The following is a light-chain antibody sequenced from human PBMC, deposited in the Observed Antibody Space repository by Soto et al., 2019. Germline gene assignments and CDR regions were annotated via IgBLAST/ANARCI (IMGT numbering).Light chain of an antibody. CDR3: QVWDSTTDHPGV. J-gene: IGLJ3*02. CDR1: NIGSKS. Sequence: SYELAQPPSVSVAPEKTARITCGGNNIGSKSVHWYQQKPGQAPVLVIYYDSDRPSGIPERFSGSNSGNTATLTISRVEAGDEADYYCQVWDSTTDHPGVFGGGTQLTVL. V-gene: IGLV3-21*04. CDR2: YDS.